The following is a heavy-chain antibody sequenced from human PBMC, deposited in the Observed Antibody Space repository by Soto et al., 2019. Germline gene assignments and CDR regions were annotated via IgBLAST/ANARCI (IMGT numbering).Heavy chain of an antibody. D-gene: IGHD6-19*01. Sequence: ASVKVSCKASGYTFTSYGISWVRQAPGQGLEWMGWISAYNGNTNYAQKLQGRVTMTTDTSTSTAYMELRSLRSDDTAVYYCARDRYSGWYSPDAFDIWGQGTMVTVSS. V-gene: IGHV1-18*01. CDR1: GYTFTSYG. CDR2: ISAYNGNT. J-gene: IGHJ3*02. CDR3: ARDRYSGWYSPDAFDI.